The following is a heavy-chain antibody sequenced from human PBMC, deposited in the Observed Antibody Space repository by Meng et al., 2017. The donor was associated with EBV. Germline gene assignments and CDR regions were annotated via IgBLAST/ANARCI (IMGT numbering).Heavy chain of an antibody. V-gene: IGHV2-5*02. CDR3: AHRRDEYSSSWYGWFDP. J-gene: IGHJ5*02. CDR1: GFSISTSGVG. Sequence: QSNLKGSGPTLVKPTQTLTLTCTFSGFSISTSGVGVGWIRQPPGKALEWLALIYWDDDKRYSPSLKSRLTITKDTSKNQVVLTMTNMDPVDTATYYCAHRRDEYSSSWYGWFDPWGQGTLVTVSS. CDR2: IYWDDDK. D-gene: IGHD6-13*01.